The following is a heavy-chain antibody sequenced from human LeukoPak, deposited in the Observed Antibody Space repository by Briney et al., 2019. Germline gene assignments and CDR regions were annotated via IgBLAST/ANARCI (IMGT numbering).Heavy chain of an antibody. J-gene: IGHJ4*02. CDR3: ARVPKPLWFGGKSKAGREYYFDY. D-gene: IGHD3-10*01. CDR1: GYTFTSYG. V-gene: IGHV1-18*04. Sequence: ASVKVSCKASGYTFTSYGISWVRQAPGQGLEWMGWISAYNGNTNYAQKPQGRVTMTTDTSTSTAYMELRSLRSDDTAVYYCARVPKPLWFGGKSKAGREYYFDYWGQGTLVTVSS. CDR2: ISAYNGNT.